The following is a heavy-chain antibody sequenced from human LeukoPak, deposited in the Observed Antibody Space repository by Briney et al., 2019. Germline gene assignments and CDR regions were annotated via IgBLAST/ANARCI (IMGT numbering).Heavy chain of an antibody. CDR2: IYTGGGT. Sequence: PGGSLRLSCAASGFNFSNYAMHWVRQAPGKGLEWVSVIYTGGGTFYADSVKGRFTISRDISKNTLSLQMNSLRDEDTAVYYCARVAAERYCTNGVCYAFDIWGQGTMVTVSS. J-gene: IGHJ3*02. CDR3: ARVAAERYCTNGVCYAFDI. D-gene: IGHD2-8*01. V-gene: IGHV3-53*01. CDR1: GFNFSNYA.